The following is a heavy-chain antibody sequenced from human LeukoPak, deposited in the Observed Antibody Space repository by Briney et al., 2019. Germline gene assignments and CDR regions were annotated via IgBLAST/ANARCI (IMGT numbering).Heavy chain of an antibody. CDR2: VYSSGVG. V-gene: IGHV4-4*07. CDR3: AREEFLHEIDSSGYFVY. J-gene: IGHJ4*02. CDR1: GGSITGYY. D-gene: IGHD3-22*01. Sequence: SETLSLTCTVSGGSITGYYWNWIRQPAGQELEWLGRVYSSGVGNYNPSLTSRVTMSVDTSKNQFSLKLTSLTAADTAVYYCAREEFLHEIDSSGYFVYWGQGTLVTISS.